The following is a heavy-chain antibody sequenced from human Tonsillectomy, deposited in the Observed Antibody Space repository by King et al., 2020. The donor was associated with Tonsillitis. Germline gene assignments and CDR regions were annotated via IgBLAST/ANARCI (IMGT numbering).Heavy chain of an antibody. CDR3: AKVVSTAMVYYFDY. CDR1: GFTFSSSA. V-gene: IGHV3-23*04. D-gene: IGHD5-18*01. J-gene: IGHJ4*02. CDR2: ISGSGGST. Sequence: VQLVESGGGLVQPGGSLRLSCAASGFTFSSSAMAWVRQAPGKGPEWVSGISGSGGSTYYADSVKGRFTISRDNSKNTLYLQMNILGAEDTALYYCAKVVSTAMVYYFDYWGRGALVTVSS.